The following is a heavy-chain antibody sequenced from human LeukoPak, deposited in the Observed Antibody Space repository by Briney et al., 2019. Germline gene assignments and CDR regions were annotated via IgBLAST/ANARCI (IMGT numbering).Heavy chain of an antibody. D-gene: IGHD3-10*01. CDR1: GFTFSSYS. CDR2: ISSSSGTI. CDR3: ASSGAGGY. Sequence: GGSLRLSCAATGFTFSSYSMNWVRQAPGKGLEWVSYISSSSGTIYNADSVTGRFTISRDNAKSSLYLQMNSLRAEDTAVYYCASSGAGGYWGQGTLVTVSS. V-gene: IGHV3-48*04. J-gene: IGHJ4*02.